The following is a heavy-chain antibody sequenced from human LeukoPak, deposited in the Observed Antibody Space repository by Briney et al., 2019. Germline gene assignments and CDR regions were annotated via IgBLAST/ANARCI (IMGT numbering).Heavy chain of an antibody. D-gene: IGHD6-13*01. V-gene: IGHV5-51*01. Sequence: GESLKISCKGSGYRFTNYWIGWVRQMPGKGLEYMGIIYLGDSDTRYSPSFQGQVTISADKSISTACLQWSSLKASDTAMYYCASAGIAAAGRYYYYYGMDVWGQGATVTVSS. J-gene: IGHJ6*02. CDR2: IYLGDSDT. CDR1: GYRFTNYW. CDR3: ASAGIAAAGRYYYYYGMDV.